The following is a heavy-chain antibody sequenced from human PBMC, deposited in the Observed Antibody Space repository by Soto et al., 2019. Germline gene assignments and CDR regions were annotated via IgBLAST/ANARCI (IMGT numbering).Heavy chain of an antibody. CDR1: GFTFSSYA. V-gene: IGHV3-30-3*01. D-gene: IGHD1-26*01. CDR3: ARDSYRPVGATPDY. CDR2: ISYDGSNK. J-gene: IGHJ4*02. Sequence: QVQLVESGGGVVQPGRSLRLSCAASGFTFSSYAMHWVRQAPGKGLEWVAVISYDGSNKYYADSVKGRFTISRDNSKNTLYLQMNSLRAEDTAVYYCARDSYRPVGATPDYWGQGTLVTVSS.